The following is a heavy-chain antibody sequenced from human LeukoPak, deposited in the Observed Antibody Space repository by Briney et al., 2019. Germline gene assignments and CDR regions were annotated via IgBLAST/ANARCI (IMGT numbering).Heavy chain of an antibody. D-gene: IGHD6-13*01. V-gene: IGHV3-9*01. CDR1: GFTFDGYA. J-gene: IGHJ4*02. Sequence: GGSLRLSCAASGFTFDGYAMHWVRQAPGKGLEWVSGISWNSGSIGYADSVKGRFTISRDNAKNTLYLQMNSLRAEDTAVYYCARTIQQLSDYWGQGTLVTVSS. CDR3: ARTIQQLSDY. CDR2: ISWNSGSI.